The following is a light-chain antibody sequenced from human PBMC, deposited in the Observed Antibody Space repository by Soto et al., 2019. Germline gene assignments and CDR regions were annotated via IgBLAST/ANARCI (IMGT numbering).Light chain of an antibody. CDR2: GAS. Sequence: EIVLTQSPGTLSLSPGDRATLSCSASQTVSSNFLAWYQQRPAQAPRLLVHGASTRATGITDRFSGSVSGTDFTLIISGLEPEDFAVYYCQQYGSSPITFGQGTRLEIK. V-gene: IGKV3-20*01. J-gene: IGKJ5*01. CDR3: QQYGSSPIT. CDR1: QTVSSNF.